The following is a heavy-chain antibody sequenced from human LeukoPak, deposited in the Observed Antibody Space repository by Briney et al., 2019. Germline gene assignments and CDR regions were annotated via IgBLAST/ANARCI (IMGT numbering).Heavy chain of an antibody. CDR2: INHSGST. D-gene: IGHD1-26*01. J-gene: IGHJ4*02. Sequence: TSETLSLTCAVYGGSFSGYYWSWIRQPPGKGLEWIGEINHSGSTNYNPSLKSRVTISVDTSKNQFSLKLSSVTAADTAVYYCARGRVSAYSGSYGYWGQETLVTVSS. CDR3: ARGRVSAYSGSYGY. V-gene: IGHV4-34*01. CDR1: GGSFSGYY.